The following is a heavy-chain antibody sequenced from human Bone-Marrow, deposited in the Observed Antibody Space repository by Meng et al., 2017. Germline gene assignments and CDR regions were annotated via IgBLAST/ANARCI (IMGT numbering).Heavy chain of an antibody. V-gene: IGHV3-21*01. J-gene: IGHJ3*01. CDR1: GFTFGTYN. D-gene: IGHD3-10*01. Sequence: GESLKISCAASGFTFGTYNMNWVRQAPGKGLEWVSSISGGRSYIYYADSMRGRFTISRDNAKNSLYLQMNSLRAEDTAVYYCVRDVSGVNDAFDLWGLGTMVTVSS. CDR2: ISGGRSYI. CDR3: VRDVSGVNDAFDL.